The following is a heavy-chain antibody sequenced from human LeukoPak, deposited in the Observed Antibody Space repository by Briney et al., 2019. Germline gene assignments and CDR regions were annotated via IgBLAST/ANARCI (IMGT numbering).Heavy chain of an antibody. CDR2: ISGSGGST. D-gene: IGHD6-19*01. V-gene: IGHV3-23*01. J-gene: IGHJ4*02. CDR1: GFTFSCYA. CDR3: AKDGYSSGWYYFDY. Sequence: GGSLRLSCAASGFTFSCYAMSWVRQAPGKGLEWVSAISGSGGSTYYADSVKGRFTISRDNSKNTLYLQMNSLRAEDTAVYYCAKDGYSSGWYYFDYWGQGTLVTVSS.